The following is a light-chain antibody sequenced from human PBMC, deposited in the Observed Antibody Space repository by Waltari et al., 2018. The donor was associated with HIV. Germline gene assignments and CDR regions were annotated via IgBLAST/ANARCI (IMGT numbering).Light chain of an antibody. CDR3: VSYTEKDTFLL. CDR1: SHDIRPYNF. CDR2: DVT. J-gene: IGLJ2*01. Sequence: HSALTQPPSASGSPGQPFAISCTGSSHDIRPYNFASWYQHHPGKAPKLLIYDVTRRPPGIPDRFSGTKSGYTASLTVSDLQVEDEADYYCVSYTEKDTFLLFGGGTKLAV. V-gene: IGLV2-8*01.